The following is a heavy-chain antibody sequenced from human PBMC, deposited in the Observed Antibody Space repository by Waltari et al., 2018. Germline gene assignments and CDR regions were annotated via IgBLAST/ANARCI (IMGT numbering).Heavy chain of an antibody. CDR3: ARVPAAIKGAYYYYYMDV. V-gene: IGHV4-39*01. D-gene: IGHD2-2*01. J-gene: IGHJ6*03. CDR1: GGSISSSSYS. CDR2: IYYSGST. Sequence: QLQLQESGPGLVKPSETLSLTCTVSGGSISSSSYSWGWIRQPPGKGLEWIGSIYYSGSTYYNPSLKSRVTISVDTSKNQFSLKLSSVTAADTAVYYCARVPAAIKGAYYYYYMDVWGKGTTVTVSS.